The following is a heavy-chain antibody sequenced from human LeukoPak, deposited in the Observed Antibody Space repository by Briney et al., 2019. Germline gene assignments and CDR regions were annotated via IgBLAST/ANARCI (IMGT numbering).Heavy chain of an antibody. CDR1: GGTFSSYA. CDR2: IIPIFGTA. D-gene: IGHD3-22*01. Sequence: SVKVSCKASGGTFSSYAISWVRQAPGQGLEWMGGIIPIFGTANYAQKFQGRVTITADESTSTAYMELSSLRSEDTAVYYCARVEDNSHCYDSSGYWLWFDPWGQGTLVTVSS. V-gene: IGHV1-69*13. J-gene: IGHJ5*02. CDR3: ARVEDNSHCYDSSGYWLWFDP.